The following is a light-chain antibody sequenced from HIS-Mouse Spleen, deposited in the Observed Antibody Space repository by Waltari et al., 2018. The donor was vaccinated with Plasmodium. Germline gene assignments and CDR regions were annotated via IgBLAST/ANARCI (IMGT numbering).Light chain of an antibody. CDR1: SSDVGGSNY. J-gene: IGLJ3*02. CDR2: DVS. CDR3: CSYAGSYTWV. Sequence: QSALTQPRSVSGYPGQSVTISCTATSSDVGGSNYVSWYQQHPGKAPKLMIYDVSKRPSGFPDRFSGSKSGNTASLTISGLQAEDEADYYCCSYAGSYTWVFGGGTKLTVL. V-gene: IGLV2-11*01.